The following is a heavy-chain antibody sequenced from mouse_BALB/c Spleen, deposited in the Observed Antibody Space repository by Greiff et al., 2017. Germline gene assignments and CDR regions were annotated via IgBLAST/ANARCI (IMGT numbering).Heavy chain of an antibody. V-gene: IGHV1-54*01. D-gene: IGHD1-1*01. J-gene: IGHJ2*01. CDR2: INPGSGGT. Sequence: QVQLQQSGAELVRPGTSVKVSCKASGYAFTNYLIEWVKQRPGQGLEWIGVINPGSGGTNYNEKFKGKATLTADKSSSTAYMQLSSLTSDDSAVYFCAITTVYWGQGTTLTVSS. CDR3: AITTVY. CDR1: GYAFTNYL.